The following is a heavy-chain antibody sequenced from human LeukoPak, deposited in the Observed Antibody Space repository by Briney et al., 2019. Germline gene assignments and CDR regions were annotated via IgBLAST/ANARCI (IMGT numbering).Heavy chain of an antibody. J-gene: IGHJ5*02. D-gene: IGHD4-23*01. CDR3: ARHRSDTGGKKGVNWFDP. V-gene: IGHV4-59*01. CDR2: IYFSGST. Sequence: SETLSLTCSVSGGSINNYYWSWIRQPPGKALDWLANIYFSGSTDYNSSLKSRLTISVDTFKNQLSLNLQSVTAADTAMYYCARHRSDTGGKKGVNWFDPWGQGTLVSVSS. CDR1: GGSINNYY.